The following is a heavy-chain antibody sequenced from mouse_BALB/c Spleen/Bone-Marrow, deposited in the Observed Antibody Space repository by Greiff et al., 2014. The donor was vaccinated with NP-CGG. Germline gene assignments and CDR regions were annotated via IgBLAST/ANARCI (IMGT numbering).Heavy chain of an antibody. V-gene: IGHV1-77*01. CDR2: IYPGTGST. Sequence: VQLVESGPELVKPGASVKMSCKASGYTFTDHIISWVKQRVGQGLEWIGEIYPGTGSTYYNEKFKGKATLTADKSSNIAYMQLSSLTSEDSAVYFCARRKNVWFAYWGQGTLVTVSA. J-gene: IGHJ3*01. CDR1: GYTFTDHI. CDR3: ARRKNVWFAY.